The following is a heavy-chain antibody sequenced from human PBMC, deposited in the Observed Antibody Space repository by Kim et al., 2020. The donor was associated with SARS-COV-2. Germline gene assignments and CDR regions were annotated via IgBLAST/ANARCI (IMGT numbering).Heavy chain of an antibody. Sequence: GGSLRLSCAASGFTFSSYAMTWVRQAPGKGLEWVSVIYSGGSSTYYADSVKGRFTISRDNSKNTLYLQMNSLRAEDTAVYYCAKVKGHQWFGELLYYYGMDVWGQGTTVTVSS. CDR2: IYSGGSST. J-gene: IGHJ6*02. CDR1: GFTFSSYA. CDR3: AKVKGHQWFGELLYYYGMDV. D-gene: IGHD3-10*01. V-gene: IGHV3-23*03.